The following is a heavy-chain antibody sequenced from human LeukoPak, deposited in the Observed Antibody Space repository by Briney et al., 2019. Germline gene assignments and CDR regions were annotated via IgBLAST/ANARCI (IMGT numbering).Heavy chain of an antibody. CDR3: AKARGAIQLWLVAYFDY. Sequence: ASVKVSCKASGYTFTGYYMHWVRQAPGQGLEWMGWTNPNSGGTNYAQKFQGRVTMTRDTSISTAYMELSRLRSDDTAVYYCAKARGAIQLWLVAYFDYWGQGTLVTVSS. CDR2: TNPNSGGT. CDR1: GYTFTGYY. V-gene: IGHV1-2*02. J-gene: IGHJ4*02. D-gene: IGHD5-18*01.